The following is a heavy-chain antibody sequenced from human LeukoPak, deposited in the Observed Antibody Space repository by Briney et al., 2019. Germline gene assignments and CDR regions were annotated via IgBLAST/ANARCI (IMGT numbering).Heavy chain of an antibody. D-gene: IGHD4-17*01. CDR2: ISTRSSTI. J-gene: IGHJ5*02. Sequence: GGSLRLSCAASGFVFSDENMNWVRQAPGKGLEWTSHISTRSSTIYYADSVKGRFTSSRDNAKNSLYLQMNNLRDEDTAVHFCAKAGAYGALNTWGQGTLVTVSS. V-gene: IGHV3-48*02. CDR3: AKAGAYGALNT. CDR1: GFVFSDEN.